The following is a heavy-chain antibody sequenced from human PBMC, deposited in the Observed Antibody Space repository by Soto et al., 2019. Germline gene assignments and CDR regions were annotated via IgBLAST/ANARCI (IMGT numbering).Heavy chain of an antibody. V-gene: IGHV1-2*04. CDR2: INPNSGGT. Sequence: QVQLVQSGAEVKKPGASVKVSCKASGYTFTGYYMHWVRQAPGQGLEWMGWINPNSGGTNYAQKFQGWVTMTRDTSISTAYMELSRLRSDDTAVYYCARTGTPGYYYYYGMDVWGQGTTVTVSS. D-gene: IGHD1-1*01. CDR3: ARTGTPGYYYYYGMDV. CDR1: GYTFTGYY. J-gene: IGHJ6*02.